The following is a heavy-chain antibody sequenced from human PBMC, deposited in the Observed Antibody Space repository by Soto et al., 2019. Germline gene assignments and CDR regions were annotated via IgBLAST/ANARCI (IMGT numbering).Heavy chain of an antibody. V-gene: IGHV1-69*13. CDR3: ARLPSDSGSYLGYYGMDV. D-gene: IGHD1-26*01. CDR2: IIPIFGTA. CDR1: GGTFSSYA. Sequence: GASVKVSCKASGGTFSSYAISWVRQAPGQGLEWMGGIIPIFGTANYAQKFQGRVTITADESTSTAYMKLSSLRSEDTAVYYCARLPSDSGSYLGYYGMDVWGQGTTVTVSS. J-gene: IGHJ6*02.